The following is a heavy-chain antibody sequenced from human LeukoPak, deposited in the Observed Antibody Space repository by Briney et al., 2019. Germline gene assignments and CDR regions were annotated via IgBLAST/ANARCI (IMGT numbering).Heavy chain of an antibody. CDR3: ARSPGPFAPKYSSGPPNAFDI. V-gene: IGHV4-30-2*01. Sequence: SQTLSLTCSVSGGSISSGGDFWSWIRQPPGKGLEWIGEINHSGSTNYNPSLKSRVTISVDTSKNQFSLKLSSVTAADTAVYYCARSPGPFAPKYSSGPPNAFDIWGQGTMVTVSS. CDR1: GGSISSGGDF. J-gene: IGHJ3*02. D-gene: IGHD6-19*01. CDR2: INHSGST.